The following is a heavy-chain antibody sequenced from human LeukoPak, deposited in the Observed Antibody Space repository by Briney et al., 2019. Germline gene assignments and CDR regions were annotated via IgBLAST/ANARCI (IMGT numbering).Heavy chain of an antibody. CDR2: ISGSGSTT. CDR1: GFTFNNYA. D-gene: IGHD2-15*01. CDR3: AKGYSSSYLRNAFDI. J-gene: IGHJ3*02. V-gene: IGHV3-23*01. Sequence: TGGSLSLSCAASGFTFNNYAMNWVRQAPGKGLEWVSSISGSGSTTSYADSVKGRFTISKDNSKNTLSLQMKSLRVDDTAVYYCAKGYSSSYLRNAFDIWGQGTMVTVSS.